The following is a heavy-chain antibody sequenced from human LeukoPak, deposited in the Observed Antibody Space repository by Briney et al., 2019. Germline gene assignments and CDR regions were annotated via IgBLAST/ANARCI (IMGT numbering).Heavy chain of an antibody. CDR2: MTATSNM. D-gene: IGHD2-2*01. J-gene: IGHJ6*02. Sequence: GGSLRLSCAASGFTFTYYSMIWVRQAPGRGLEWVSSMTATSNMYYADSVKGRFTISRDNSKNTLYLQMNSLRAEDTALYYCARLLVLSSTSTTTAYLLASGMEVWGQGTTVTVSS. CDR1: GFTFTYYS. CDR3: ARLLVLSSTSTTTAYLLASGMEV. V-gene: IGHV3-48*01.